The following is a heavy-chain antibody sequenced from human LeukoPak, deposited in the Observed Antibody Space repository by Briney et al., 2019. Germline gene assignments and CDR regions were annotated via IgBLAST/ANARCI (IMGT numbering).Heavy chain of an antibody. CDR1: GFIFSQYS. V-gene: IGHV3-48*01. CDR2: IRSTGDT. J-gene: IGHJ4*02. CDR3: ARDQYDTWSRRGNFDS. D-gene: IGHD3-3*01. Sequence: GGSLRLSCAASGFIFSQYSINWVRQAPGKGLEWVSHIRSTGDTFYADSVKGRFTISRDNARNSLYLQMNSLRAEDTAVFYCARDQYDTWSRRGNFDSWGQGTLVIVSS.